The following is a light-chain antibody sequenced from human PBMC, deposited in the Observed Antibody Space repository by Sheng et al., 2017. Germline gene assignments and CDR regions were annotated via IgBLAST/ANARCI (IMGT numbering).Light chain of an antibody. CDR1: QNINSY. CDR2: ASS. Sequence: EIQMTQSPSSLSSSVGDRVTITCRASQNINSYLNWYQQKPGKAPSLLIYASSSLHSGVPSRFSGSGSGTDFTLTINSLELEDFATYFCQQTYETPWTFGQGTKVDIK. CDR3: QQTYETPWT. V-gene: IGKV1-39*01. J-gene: IGKJ1*01.